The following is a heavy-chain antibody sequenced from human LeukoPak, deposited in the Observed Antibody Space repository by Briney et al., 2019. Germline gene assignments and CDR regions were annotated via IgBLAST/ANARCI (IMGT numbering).Heavy chain of an antibody. D-gene: IGHD3-22*01. J-gene: IGHJ3*02. CDR1: GGSISSGGYS. CDR2: IYHSGST. Sequence: SQTLSLTCAVSGGSISSGGYSWGWIRRPPGKGLEWIGYIYHSGSTYYKPSLKSRVTISVDRSKNQFSLKLSSVTAADTAVYYCARGGYYYDSSGNTGSAFDIWGQGTMVTVSS. V-gene: IGHV4-30-2*01. CDR3: ARGGYYYDSSGNTGSAFDI.